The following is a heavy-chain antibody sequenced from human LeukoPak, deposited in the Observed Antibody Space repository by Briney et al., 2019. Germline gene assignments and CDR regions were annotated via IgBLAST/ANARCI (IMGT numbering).Heavy chain of an antibody. CDR1: GYSISSGYY. CDR2: IYHSGST. Sequence: SETLSLTCAVSGYSISSGYYWGLLRQPPGEGLEWIGSIYHSGSTYYDPSLKSRVTISVDTSKNSFSLKLSSVTAADTAVYYCARHPVCLEWLANWFDPWGQGTLVTVSS. D-gene: IGHD3-3*01. CDR3: ARHPVCLEWLANWFDP. V-gene: IGHV4-38-2*01. J-gene: IGHJ5*02.